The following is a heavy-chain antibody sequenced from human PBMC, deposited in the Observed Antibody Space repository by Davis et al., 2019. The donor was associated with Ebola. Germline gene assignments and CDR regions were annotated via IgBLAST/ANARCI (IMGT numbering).Heavy chain of an antibody. J-gene: IGHJ4*02. V-gene: IGHV3-33*08. D-gene: IGHD3-10*02. CDR2: VWNDGSHE. CDR3: ARDAVLVWSYVGAFDT. CDR1: GFTFSSYA. Sequence: PGGSLRLSCAASGFTFSSYAMHWVRQAPGKRPEWVALVWNDGSHEAYADSVRGRFTMSRDDSNNMVYLQMSSLRDEDTAIYYCARDAVLVWSYVGAFDTWGQGTLVIVSS.